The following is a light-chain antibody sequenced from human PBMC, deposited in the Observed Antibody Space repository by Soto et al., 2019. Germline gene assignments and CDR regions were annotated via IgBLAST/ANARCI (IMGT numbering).Light chain of an antibody. CDR3: QNYYNSPAT. V-gene: IGKV1-27*01. CDR2: AAS. Sequence: DIQMTQSPSSLSASVGDRVTITCRASQGISSYLAWYQQRPGKVPKVLIYAASTLHSGVPSRFSGSGSGTDFTLTISNVQPEDVATYYCQNYYNSPATFCQGTSVDIK. J-gene: IGKJ1*01. CDR1: QGISSY.